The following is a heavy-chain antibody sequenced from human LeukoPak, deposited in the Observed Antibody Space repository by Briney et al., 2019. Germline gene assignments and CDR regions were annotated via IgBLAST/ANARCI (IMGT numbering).Heavy chain of an antibody. CDR2: IYHSGST. CDR1: GGSISSSNW. J-gene: IGHJ4*02. Sequence: SGTLSLTCAVSGGSISSSNWWSWVRQPPGKGLEWIGEIYHSGSTNYNPSLKSRVTISVDKSKNQFSLKLSSVTAADTAVYYCARDLGHYDYVWGSYRPQRDYWGQGTLVTVSS. D-gene: IGHD3-16*02. V-gene: IGHV4-4*02. CDR3: ARDLGHYDYVWGSYRPQRDY.